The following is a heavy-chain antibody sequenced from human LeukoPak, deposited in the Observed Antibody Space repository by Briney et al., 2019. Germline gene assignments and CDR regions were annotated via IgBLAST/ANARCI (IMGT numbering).Heavy chain of an antibody. J-gene: IGHJ6*02. CDR3: ARHGVPAASEEYYYYGMDV. V-gene: IGHV4-39*01. D-gene: IGHD2-2*01. Sequence: SETLSLTCTVSGGSISSSSYYWGWIRQPPGKGLEWIGSIYYSGSTYYNPSLKSRVTISVDTSKNQFSLKLSFLTAADTAVYYCARHGVPAASEEYYYYGMDVWGQGTTVTVSS. CDR1: GGSISSSSYY. CDR2: IYYSGST.